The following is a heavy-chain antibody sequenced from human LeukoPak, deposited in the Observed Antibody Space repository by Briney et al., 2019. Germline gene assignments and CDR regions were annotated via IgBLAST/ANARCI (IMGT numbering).Heavy chain of an antibody. CDR1: GFTFSQYY. D-gene: IGHD2-15*01. Sequence: GGSLRLSCAASGFTFSQYYMSWVRQNPEKGLEWVANIKHDGSEKYYVDSVKGRFTISRDNAKNSLSLQMNSLRAEDTGVYYSGRDRDAADYWGQGIVVTVFS. J-gene: IGHJ4*02. CDR2: IKHDGSEK. CDR3: GRDRDAADY. V-gene: IGHV3-7*01.